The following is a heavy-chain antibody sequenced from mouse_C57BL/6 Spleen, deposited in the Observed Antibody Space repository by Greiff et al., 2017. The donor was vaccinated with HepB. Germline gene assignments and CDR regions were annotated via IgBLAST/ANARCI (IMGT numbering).Heavy chain of an antibody. CDR2: ISSGSSTI. Sequence: EVKLMESGGGLVKPGGSLKLSCAASGFTFSDYGMHWVRQAPEKGLEWVAYISSGSSTIYYADTVKGRFTISRDNAKNTLFLQMTSLRSEDTAMYYCARQGRGVYFDYWGQGTTLTVSS. J-gene: IGHJ2*01. CDR3: ARQGRGVYFDY. V-gene: IGHV5-17*01. CDR1: GFTFSDYG.